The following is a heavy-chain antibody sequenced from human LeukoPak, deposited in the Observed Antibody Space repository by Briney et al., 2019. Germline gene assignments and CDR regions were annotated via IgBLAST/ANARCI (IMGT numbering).Heavy chain of an antibody. CDR2: IYYSGST. V-gene: IGHV4-59*01. CDR1: GGSISSYY. Sequence: PSETLSLTCTVSGGSISSYYWSWIRQPPGKGLEWIGYIYYSGSTNYNPSLKSRVTISVDTSKNQFSLKLSSVTAADTAVYYCARDHSGSYLDAFDIWGQGTMVTVSS. CDR3: ARDHSGSYLDAFDI. J-gene: IGHJ3*02. D-gene: IGHD1-26*01.